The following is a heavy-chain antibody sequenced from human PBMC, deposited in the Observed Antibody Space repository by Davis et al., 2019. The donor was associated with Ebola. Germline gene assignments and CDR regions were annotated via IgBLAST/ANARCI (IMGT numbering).Heavy chain of an antibody. V-gene: IGHV1-2*04. CDR1: GYTFTGYY. CDR2: INPNSGGT. J-gene: IGHJ6*02. CDR3: ARVRRYGMDV. Sequence: ASVKVSCKASGYTFTGYYIHWVRQAPGQGLEWMGWINPNSGGTNYAQKFQGWVTMTRDTSISTAYMVLSRLRSDDTAVYYCARVRRYGMDVWGQGTTVTVSS.